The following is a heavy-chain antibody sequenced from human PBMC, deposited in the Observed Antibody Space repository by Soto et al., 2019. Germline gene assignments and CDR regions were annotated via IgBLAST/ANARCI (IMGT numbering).Heavy chain of an antibody. J-gene: IGHJ4*02. V-gene: IGHV3-33*01. Sequence: QVQLVESGGGVVQPGRSLRLYCAASGFTFSSYGMHWVRQAPGKRLEWVAVIWYDGSNKYYADSVKGRFTIPRDNSKNPLYLQMHSVRAEDTAVYYCARGDYDSSCYQGYFDYWGQGTRVTVS. CDR2: IWYDGSNK. D-gene: IGHD3-22*01. CDR3: ARGDYDSSCYQGYFDY. CDR1: GFTFSSYG.